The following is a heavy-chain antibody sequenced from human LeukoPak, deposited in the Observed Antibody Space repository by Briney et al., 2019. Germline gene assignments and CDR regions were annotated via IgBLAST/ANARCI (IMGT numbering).Heavy chain of an antibody. D-gene: IGHD2-15*01. Sequence: PSETLSLTCTVSGGSISSYYWSWLRQPPGKGVEGIGYIYYSGNTNYNPSLKSRVTISVDTSKNQFSLRLSSVTAADTAVYYCARSYCGGGSCGAFDIWGQGTMVTVSS. CDR3: ARSYCGGGSCGAFDI. CDR1: GGSISSYY. J-gene: IGHJ3*02. CDR2: IYYSGNT. V-gene: IGHV4-59*01.